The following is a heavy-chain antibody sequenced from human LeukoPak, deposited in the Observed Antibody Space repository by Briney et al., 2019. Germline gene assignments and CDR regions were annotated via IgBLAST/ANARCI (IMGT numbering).Heavy chain of an antibody. D-gene: IGHD1-1*01. V-gene: IGHV3-11*01. CDR1: RFTLGDYY. Sequence: GGSLRLSCVASRFTLGDYYMNWIRQAPGKGLEWVSYISGSGDRIFYADSVKGRFTISRDNAKNSLFLQMESLRAEDTAVYYCARDFWNGAMDVWGQGTTVTVSS. CDR2: ISGSGDRI. J-gene: IGHJ6*02. CDR3: ARDFWNGAMDV.